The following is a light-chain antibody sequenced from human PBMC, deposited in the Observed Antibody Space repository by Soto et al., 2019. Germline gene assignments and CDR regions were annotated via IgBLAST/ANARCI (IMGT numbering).Light chain of an antibody. CDR2: GAS. Sequence: ERVMTQSPATLSVSPGERATLSCRASQSVSSDLAWYQQKPGQAPRLLIYGASTRATGIPARFSGSGSGTEFTLTISSLQSEDFAVYSCQQYNNWPRTFGQGTKLEIK. CDR1: QSVSSD. CDR3: QQYNNWPRT. V-gene: IGKV3-15*01. J-gene: IGKJ2*01.